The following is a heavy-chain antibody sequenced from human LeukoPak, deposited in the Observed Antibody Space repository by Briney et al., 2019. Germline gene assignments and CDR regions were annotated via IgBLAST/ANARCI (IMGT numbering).Heavy chain of an antibody. D-gene: IGHD3-3*01. CDR1: GGSISSGGYY. V-gene: IGHV4-61*08. J-gene: IGHJ6*02. CDR3: ARTRGVVSYGMDV. CDR2: IYYSGST. Sequence: SETLSLTCAVSGGSISSGGYYWSWIRQPPGKGLEWIGYIYYSGSTNYNPSLKSRVTISVDTSKNQFSLKLSSVTAADTAVYYCARTRGVVSYGMDVWGQGTTVTVSS.